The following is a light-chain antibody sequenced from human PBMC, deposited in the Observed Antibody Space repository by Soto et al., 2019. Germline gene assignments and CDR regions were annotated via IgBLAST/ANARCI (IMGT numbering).Light chain of an antibody. CDR2: GAS. V-gene: IGKV3-15*01. CDR3: QQYNNWGT. CDR1: QSVSSN. Sequence: EIVMTQSPATLSVSPGERATLSCRASQSVSSNLAWYQQKPGQAPRLLIYGASTRATGIPARFSVSRSGTEFTLTISSLQSEDFAVYYCQQYNNWGTFGQGTKVEIK. J-gene: IGKJ1*01.